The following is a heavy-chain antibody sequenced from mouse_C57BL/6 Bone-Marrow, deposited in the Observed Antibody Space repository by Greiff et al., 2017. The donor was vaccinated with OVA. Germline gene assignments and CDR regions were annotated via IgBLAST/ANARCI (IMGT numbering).Heavy chain of an antibody. Sequence: VQLQQSGPELVKPGASVTISCKASGYAFSSSWMHWVKQRPGKGLEWIGRIYPGDGDTNYNGKFKGKATLTVDKSSSTAYMQLSSLTSEDSAVYFCTRHYGSSLHWYFDDWGTGTTVTVSS. CDR1: GYAFSSSW. CDR3: TRHYGSSLHWYFDD. D-gene: IGHD1-1*01. J-gene: IGHJ1*03. CDR2: IYPGDGDT. V-gene: IGHV1-82*01.